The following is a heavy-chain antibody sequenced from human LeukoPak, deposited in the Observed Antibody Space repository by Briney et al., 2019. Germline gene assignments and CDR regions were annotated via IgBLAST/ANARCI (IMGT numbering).Heavy chain of an antibody. Sequence: SETLSLTCTVSGGSISSYHWSWIRQPAGKGLEWIGRIYTSGSTNYNPSLKSRVTISVDKSKTQFSLKLSSVTAADTAMYYCATAMATYSGTFDIRGQGTMVTVSS. CDR2: IYTSGST. CDR1: GGSISSYH. V-gene: IGHV4-4*07. D-gene: IGHD5-24*01. CDR3: ATAMATYSGTFDI. J-gene: IGHJ3*02.